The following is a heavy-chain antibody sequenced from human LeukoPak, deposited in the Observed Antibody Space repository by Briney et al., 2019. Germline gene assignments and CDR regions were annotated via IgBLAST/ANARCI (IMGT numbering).Heavy chain of an antibody. J-gene: IGHJ4*02. D-gene: IGHD4-23*01. CDR1: GFTFSNYW. CDR3: ARSTVVIPRLDY. CDR2: INEDGSQK. V-gene: IGHV3-7*01. Sequence: GGSLRLSCPASGFTFSNYWMNWVRQAPGKGLEWVANINEDGSQKYYVDSVKGRFTISRDNAGNSLYLQMNSLRAEDTAVYYCARSTVVIPRLDYWGQGTLVTVSS.